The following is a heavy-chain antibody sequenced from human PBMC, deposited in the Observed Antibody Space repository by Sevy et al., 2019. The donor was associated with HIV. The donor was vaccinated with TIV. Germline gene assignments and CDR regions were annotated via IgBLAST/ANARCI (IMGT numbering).Heavy chain of an antibody. D-gene: IGHD5-18*01. CDR2: INAGNGNT. CDR1: GYTFTSYA. Sequence: ASVKVSCKDSGYTFTSYAMHWVRQAPGQRLEWMGWINAGNGNTKYSQKFQGRVTITRDTSASTAYMELSSLRSEDTAVYYCARPNRGYSYGYYDAFDIWGQGTMVTVSS. J-gene: IGHJ3*02. V-gene: IGHV1-3*01. CDR3: ARPNRGYSYGYYDAFDI.